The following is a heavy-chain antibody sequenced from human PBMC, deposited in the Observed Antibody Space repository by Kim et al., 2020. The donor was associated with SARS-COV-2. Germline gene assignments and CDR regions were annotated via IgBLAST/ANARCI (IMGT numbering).Heavy chain of an antibody. V-gene: IGHV3-33*01. D-gene: IGHD5-12*01. Sequence: GGSLRLSCAASGFTFSSYGMHWVRQAPGKGLEWVAVTWYDGSNKYYADSVKGRFTIARDTSKNTLYLQMNSLRAEDTAVYFCARDKMATISAFDIWGQGT. CDR2: TWYDGSNK. J-gene: IGHJ3*02. CDR3: ARDKMATISAFDI. CDR1: GFTFSSYG.